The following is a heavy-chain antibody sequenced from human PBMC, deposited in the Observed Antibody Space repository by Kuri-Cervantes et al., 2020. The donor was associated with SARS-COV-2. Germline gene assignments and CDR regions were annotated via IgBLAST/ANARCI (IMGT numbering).Heavy chain of an antibody. Sequence: GGSLRLSCAASGFTFTSYAMNWGRQAPGKGLEWVSGIINSGGNTDYADSVKGRFTISRGNARNSLYLQMNSLRAEDTAVYYCARDPHITLIRGAYFDLWGRGTLVTVSS. CDR3: ARDPHITLIRGAYFDL. D-gene: IGHD3-10*01. CDR2: IINSGGNT. V-gene: IGHV3-23*01. CDR1: GFTFTSYA. J-gene: IGHJ2*01.